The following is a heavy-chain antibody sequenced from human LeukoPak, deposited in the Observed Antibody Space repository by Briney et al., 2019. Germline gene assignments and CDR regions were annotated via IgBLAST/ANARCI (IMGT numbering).Heavy chain of an antibody. V-gene: IGHV3-48*03. CDR1: GFTFSSYE. D-gene: IGHD6-19*01. Sequence: AGGSLILSCAASGFTFSSYEMNWVRQAPGKGLEWVSYISSSGSTIYYADSVKGRFTISRDNAKNSLYLQMNSLRAEDTAVYYCARGAEWLGFDYWGQGTLVTVSS. CDR3: ARGAEWLGFDY. J-gene: IGHJ4*02. CDR2: ISSSGSTI.